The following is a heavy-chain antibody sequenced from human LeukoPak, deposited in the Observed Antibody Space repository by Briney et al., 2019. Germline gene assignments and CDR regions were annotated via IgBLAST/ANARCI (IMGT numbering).Heavy chain of an antibody. CDR2: INPNSGGT. CDR3: ARGAVGSSSDYFDY. V-gene: IGHV1-2*02. D-gene: IGHD6-6*01. Sequence: ASVKVSCKASGYTFTGYYMHWVRQAPGQGLEGMGWINPNSGGTNYAQKFQGRVTITRNTSISTAYMELSSLRSEDTAVYYCARGAVGSSSDYFDYWGQGTLVTVSS. CDR1: GYTFTGYY. J-gene: IGHJ4*02.